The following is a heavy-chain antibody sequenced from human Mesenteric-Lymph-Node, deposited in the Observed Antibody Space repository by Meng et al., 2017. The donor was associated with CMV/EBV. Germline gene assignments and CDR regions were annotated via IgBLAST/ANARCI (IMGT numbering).Heavy chain of an antibody. CDR2: INTNTGNP. J-gene: IGHJ5*02. CDR1: RYAFSTYL. V-gene: IGHV7-4-1*02. Sequence: SYKSSRYAFSTYLMNWVRQAPGPGLEWLGWINTNTGNPTYAQGFTGRFVFSLDTSVSTAYLQISSLRPEDTAIYYCARWSQNWFDPWGQGTLVTVSS. CDR3: ARWSQNWFDP.